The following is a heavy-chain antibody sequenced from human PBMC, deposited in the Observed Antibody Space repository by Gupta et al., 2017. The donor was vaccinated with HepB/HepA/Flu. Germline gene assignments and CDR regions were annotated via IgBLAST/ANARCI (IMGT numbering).Heavy chain of an antibody. V-gene: IGHV1-2*04. CDR1: GYTFIGYS. Sequence: QVQLVQSGAEVKKPGASVTVSCKASGYTFIGYSVHWVRHVPGQGREWMGWINPDSGGTNYAQKFQGWITMTRDTSISTAYMELSRLRSDDTAVYYCARGYYQDSSGYFYWGQGTLVTVSS. J-gene: IGHJ4*02. CDR3: ARGYYQDSSGYFY. CDR2: INPDSGGT. D-gene: IGHD3-22*01.